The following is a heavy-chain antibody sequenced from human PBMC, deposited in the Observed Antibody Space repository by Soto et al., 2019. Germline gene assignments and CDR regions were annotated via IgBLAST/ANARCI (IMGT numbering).Heavy chain of an antibody. CDR2: IGSSVITI. V-gene: IGHV3-11*01. D-gene: IGHD3-10*01. CDR3: ASLRYGSGSYVFDS. CDR1: GLTLSDSY. J-gene: IGHJ4*02. Sequence: GFLRLSCAASGLTLSDSYMSWIRQAPGKGLEWVSYIGSSVITIYYADSVKGRFTISRDNAKNSLYLHMNSLRAEDTAVYYCASLRYGSGSYVFDSWGQGTLVTVSS.